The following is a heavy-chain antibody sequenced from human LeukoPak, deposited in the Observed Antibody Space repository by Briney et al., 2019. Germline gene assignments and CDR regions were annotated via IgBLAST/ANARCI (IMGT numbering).Heavy chain of an antibody. V-gene: IGHV4-34*01. CDR2: INHSGST. D-gene: IGHD5-18*01. Sequence: SETLSLTCAVYGGSFSGYYWSWIRQPPGKGLEWIGEINHSGSTNYNPSLKSRVTISVDTSKNQFSLRLSSVTAADTAVYYCARGPTAMAPYYYYGMDVWGQGTTVTVSS. CDR1: GGSFSGYY. J-gene: IGHJ6*02. CDR3: ARGPTAMAPYYYYGMDV.